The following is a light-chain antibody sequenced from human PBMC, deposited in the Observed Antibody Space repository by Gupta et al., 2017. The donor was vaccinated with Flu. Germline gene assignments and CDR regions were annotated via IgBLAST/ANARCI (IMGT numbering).Light chain of an antibody. CDR2: SNI. V-gene: IGLV1-44*01. CDR1: SSNIGSNT. J-gene: IGLJ1*01. Sequence: QSVLTQPPSASGTPGQRVTIPCSGSSSNIGSNTVNWYQQLPGMAPKLLIYSNIQRPSGVPDRVSGSKSGTSASLAISGLQSEDEADYYCAAWDDSLNGYVFGTGTKVTVL. CDR3: AAWDDSLNGYV.